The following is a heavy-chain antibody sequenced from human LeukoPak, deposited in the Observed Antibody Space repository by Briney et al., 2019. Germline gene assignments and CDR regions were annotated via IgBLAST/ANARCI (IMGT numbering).Heavy chain of an antibody. D-gene: IGHD2-2*01. CDR2: ISSSSSYI. J-gene: IGHJ4*02. CDR3: ARSEGYCSSTSCFSPIDY. Sequence: GGSLRLSCAASGFTFSSYSMNWVRQAPGKGLEWVSSISSSSSYIYYADSVKGRFTISRDNAKNSLYLQMNSLRAEDTAVYYCARSEGYCSSTSCFSPIDYWGQGTLVNVSS. V-gene: IGHV3-21*01. CDR1: GFTFSSYS.